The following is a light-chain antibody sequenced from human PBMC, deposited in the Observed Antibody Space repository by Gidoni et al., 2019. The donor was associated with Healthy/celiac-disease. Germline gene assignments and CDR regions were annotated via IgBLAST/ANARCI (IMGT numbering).Light chain of an antibody. CDR3: QQSYSSWT. J-gene: IGKJ1*01. CDR2: AAS. Sequence: DIQMTQSPSSLSASVGDRVTITCRTSQSISSYLNWYQQKPGKAPTLLIYAASSLQSGVPSRFSGSGSGTDFTLTISTLQPEVFATYYCQQSYSSWTFGQGTKVEIQ. CDR1: QSISSY. V-gene: IGKV1-39*01.